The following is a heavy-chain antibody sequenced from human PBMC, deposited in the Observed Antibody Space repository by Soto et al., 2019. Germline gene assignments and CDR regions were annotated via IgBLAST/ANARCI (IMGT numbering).Heavy chain of an antibody. D-gene: IGHD5-12*01. CDR1: GDSVTSGNYY. J-gene: IGHJ4*02. Sequence: SETLSLTCNVSGDSVTSGNYYWNWIRQPPGKGLEWLGYIYHTRSTNYNPSLKGRATISIDKTNNQLSLDLHSVTAADTAVYFCARQGVYSDFSKFFDFWGPGILVTVS. V-gene: IGHV4-61*01. CDR3: ARQGVYSDFSKFFDF. CDR2: IYHTRST.